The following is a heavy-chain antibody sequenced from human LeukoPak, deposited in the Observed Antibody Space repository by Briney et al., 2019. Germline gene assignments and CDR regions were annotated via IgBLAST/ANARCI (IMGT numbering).Heavy chain of an antibody. D-gene: IGHD3-22*01. Sequence: GGSLRLSCAASGFTFSDAWMSWVRQTPGKGLEWVGRIKSKSDGGTTDYATPIKGRFSISRDDSKDTLYLQMNSLRAEDTAVYFCARDRASGYYYSFDYWGQGTLVTVSS. V-gene: IGHV3-15*01. CDR3: ARDRASGYYYSFDY. CDR2: IKSKSDGGTT. CDR1: GFTFSDAW. J-gene: IGHJ4*02.